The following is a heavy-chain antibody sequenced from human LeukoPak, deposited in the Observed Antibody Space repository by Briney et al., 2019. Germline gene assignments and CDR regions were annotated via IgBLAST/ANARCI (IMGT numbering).Heavy chain of an antibody. Sequence: GGSLRLSFAASGFTFSSYSMSWVRQAPGKGLEWVSGISGRVDRTYYADAVKCRFTISRDKSNKTVYLAMERMRAEDTDVYYCADSRGKCSVNIWGQGTLVTVSS. J-gene: IGHJ4*02. D-gene: IGHD3-10*02. V-gene: IGHV3-23*01. CDR1: GFTFSSYS. CDR2: ISGRVDRT. CDR3: ADSRGKCSVNI.